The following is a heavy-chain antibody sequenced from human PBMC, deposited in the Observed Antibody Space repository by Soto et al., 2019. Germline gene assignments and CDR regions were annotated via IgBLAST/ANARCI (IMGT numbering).Heavy chain of an antibody. V-gene: IGHV3-48*03. CDR1: GFTFSSSE. J-gene: IGHJ3*01. D-gene: IGHD1-26*01. Sequence: AVGSLRLSCAVSGFTFSSSEMYWVRQAPGKGLEWISYIHPSGQPIFYADSVKGRFTISRDNANNSVFLQMNSLRAEDTAVYYCARRASRWGQGTMVTVSS. CDR2: IHPSGQPI. CDR3: ARRASR.